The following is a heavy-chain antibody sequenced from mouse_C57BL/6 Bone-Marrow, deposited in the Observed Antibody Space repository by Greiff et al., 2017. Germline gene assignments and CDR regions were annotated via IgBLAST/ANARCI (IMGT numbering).Heavy chain of an antibody. J-gene: IGHJ2*01. Sequence: EVQLQQSGPVLVKPGASVKMSCKASGYTFTDYYMNWVKQSHGKSLEWIGVINPYNGGTSYNQKFKGKATLTVDKYSSTAYMELNSLTSEDSAVYYCARGGGSSDYWGQGTTLTVSS. V-gene: IGHV1-19*01. CDR2: INPYNGGT. CDR3: ARGGGSSDY. CDR1: GYTFTDYY. D-gene: IGHD1-1*01.